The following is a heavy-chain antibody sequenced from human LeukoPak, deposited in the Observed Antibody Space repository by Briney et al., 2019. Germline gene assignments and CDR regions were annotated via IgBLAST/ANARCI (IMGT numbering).Heavy chain of an antibody. CDR1: GFTFSSYG. Sequence: GGSLRLSCAASGFTFSSYGMHWVRQAPGKGLEWVAVISYDGSNKYYADSVKGRFTISRDNSKDTLYLQMNSLRAEDTAVYYCAKDSLMDYYDSSGYYVFDYWGQGTLVTVSS. J-gene: IGHJ4*02. D-gene: IGHD3-22*01. CDR3: AKDSLMDYYDSSGYYVFDY. CDR2: ISYDGSNK. V-gene: IGHV3-30*18.